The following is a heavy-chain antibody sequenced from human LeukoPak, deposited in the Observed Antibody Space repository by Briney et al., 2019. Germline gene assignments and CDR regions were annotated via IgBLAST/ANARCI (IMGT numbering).Heavy chain of an antibody. V-gene: IGHV4-39*07. CDR2: IYYSGST. J-gene: IGHJ5*02. CDR1: GGSISSSSYY. D-gene: IGHD3-3*01. CDR3: ARCHTYYDFWSGYYTDYNWFDP. Sequence: SETLSLTCTVSGGSISSSSYYWGWIRQPPGKGLEWIGSIYYSGSTYYKSSLKSRVTISVDTSKNQFSLKLSSVTAADTAVYYCARCHTYYDFWSGYYTDYNWFDPWGQGTLVTVSS.